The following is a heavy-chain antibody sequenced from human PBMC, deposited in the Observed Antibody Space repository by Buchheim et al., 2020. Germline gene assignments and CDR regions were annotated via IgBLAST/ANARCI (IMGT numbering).Heavy chain of an antibody. D-gene: IGHD6-6*01. J-gene: IGHJ5*02. CDR1: GDSISSSY. V-gene: IGHV4-59*01. CDR3: ARFEYTSSSAYNWFDP. CDR2: AYSSGYT. Sequence: QVLLQESSPGLVKASETLSLNCTVSGDSISSSYWSWIRQPPGKGLEWIGYAYSSGYTNYNPSLKSRVTISVDTSKSQFSLRLTSVTAADTAVYYCARFEYTSSSAYNWFDPWGQGTL.